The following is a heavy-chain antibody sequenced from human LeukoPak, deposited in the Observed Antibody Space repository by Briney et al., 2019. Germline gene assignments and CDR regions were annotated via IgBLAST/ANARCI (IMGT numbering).Heavy chain of an antibody. CDR1: GFTFSRYA. CDR2: ISGSGGST. D-gene: IGHD3-22*01. Sequence: GGSLRLSCAASGFTFSRYAMSWVRQAPGKGLEWVSAISGSGGSTYYADSVKGRFTISRDNSKNTLYLQMNSLRAEDTAVYYCATPLSYYDSSGYCDYWGQGTLVTVSS. J-gene: IGHJ4*02. CDR3: ATPLSYYDSSGYCDY. V-gene: IGHV3-23*01.